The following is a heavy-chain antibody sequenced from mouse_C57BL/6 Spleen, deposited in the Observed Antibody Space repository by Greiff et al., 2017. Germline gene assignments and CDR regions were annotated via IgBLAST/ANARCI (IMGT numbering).Heavy chain of an antibody. J-gene: IGHJ4*01. V-gene: IGHV3-6*01. CDR1: GYSITSGYY. D-gene: IGHD1-1*01. CDR3: AREGDYYGSDAMDY. Sequence: EVKVEESGPGLVKPSQSLSLTCSVTGYSITSGYYWNWIRQFPGNKLEWMGYISYDGSNNYNPSLKNRISITRDTSKNQFFLKLNSVTTEDTATYYCAREGDYYGSDAMDYWGQGTSVTVSS. CDR2: ISYDGSN.